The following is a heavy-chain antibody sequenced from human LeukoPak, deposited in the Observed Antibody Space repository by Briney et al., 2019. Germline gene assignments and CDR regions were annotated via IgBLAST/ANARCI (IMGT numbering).Heavy chain of an antibody. V-gene: IGHV3-15*01. J-gene: IGHJ4*02. D-gene: IGHD3-9*01. CDR3: TTHDILTGYYTGGFDY. CDR2: IKSKTDGGTT. CDR1: GFTFSNAW. Sequence: GGSLRLSCAASGFTFSNAWMSWVRQAPGKGLEGVGRIKSKTDGGTTDYAARVKGRFTISRDDSKNTLYLQMNSLKTEDTAVYYCTTHDILTGYYTGGFDYWGQGTLVTVSS.